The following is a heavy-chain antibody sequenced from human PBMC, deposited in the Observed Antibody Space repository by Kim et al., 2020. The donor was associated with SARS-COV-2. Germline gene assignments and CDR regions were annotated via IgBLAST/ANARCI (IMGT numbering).Heavy chain of an antibody. Sequence: GESLKISCKGSGYSFTNYWIGWVRQMPGKGLEWMGIIYAGDSDTRYSPSFQGQVTISADKSISTAYLQWSSLKASDTAMYFCARMGGGVQAAPFNYGMDVWGQGTTVTVSS. D-gene: IGHD2-2*01. CDR1: GYSFTNYW. V-gene: IGHV5-51*01. CDR3: ARMGGGVQAAPFNYGMDV. J-gene: IGHJ6*02. CDR2: IYAGDSDT.